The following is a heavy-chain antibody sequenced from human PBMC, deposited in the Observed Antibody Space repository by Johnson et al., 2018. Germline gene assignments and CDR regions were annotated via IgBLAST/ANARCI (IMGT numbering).Heavy chain of an antibody. CDR1: GFSFSNHV. CDR3: ATGAVSGFIYREFFQH. CDR2: TSNDEGIK. Sequence: QVQLVQSGGGVVQPGGSLRLSCSASGFSFSNHVMHWVRQAPGKGLEWVAVTSNDEGIKYYVDSVKGRFTISRDNSKGILYIQIKSLRAEDTAVYYCATGAVSGFIYREFFQHWGQGTLVTVSS. D-gene: IGHD3-16*02. J-gene: IGHJ1*01. V-gene: IGHV3-30*03.